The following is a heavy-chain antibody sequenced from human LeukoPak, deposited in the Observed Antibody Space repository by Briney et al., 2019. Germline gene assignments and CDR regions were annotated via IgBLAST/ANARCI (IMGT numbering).Heavy chain of an antibody. CDR2: INHSGST. CDR3: ARGAQYRGYSGYGGLARIAFDI. Sequence: PSETLSLTCAVYGGSFSGYYWSWIRQPPGKGLEWIGEINHSGSTNYNPSLKSRVTISVDTSKNQFSLKLSSVTAADTAVYYCARGAQYRGYSGYGGLARIAFDIWGQGTMVTVSS. J-gene: IGHJ3*02. D-gene: IGHD5-12*01. V-gene: IGHV4-34*01. CDR1: GGSFSGYY.